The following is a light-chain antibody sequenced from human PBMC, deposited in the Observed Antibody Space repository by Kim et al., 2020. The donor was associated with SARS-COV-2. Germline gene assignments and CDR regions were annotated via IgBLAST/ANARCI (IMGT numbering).Light chain of an antibody. CDR1: NIGSKN. Sequence: SYELTQSLSVAVALGQTAKITCAENNIGSKNVHWYQQKPGQAPLLVMSRDRDRPSGIPERFSGSNSGNTATLTISRAQAGDEADYYCQLWDGTTVVFGGGTQLTVL. CDR2: RDR. J-gene: IGLJ2*01. CDR3: QLWDGTTVV. V-gene: IGLV3-9*01.